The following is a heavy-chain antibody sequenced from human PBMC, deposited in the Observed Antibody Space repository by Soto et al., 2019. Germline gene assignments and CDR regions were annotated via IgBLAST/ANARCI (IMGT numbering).Heavy chain of an antibody. V-gene: IGHV4-31*03. J-gene: IGHJ4*02. CDR1: GGSISSGDYY. Sequence: SETLSLTCTVSGGSISSGDYYWSWICQHPGKGLEWIGYIYYSGSTYYNPSLKSRVTISLDTSKNQFSLNLSSVTVADTAVYYCASEGSESYSFDHWGQGTLVTVSS. CDR3: ASEGSESYSFDH. CDR2: IYYSGST. D-gene: IGHD3-10*01.